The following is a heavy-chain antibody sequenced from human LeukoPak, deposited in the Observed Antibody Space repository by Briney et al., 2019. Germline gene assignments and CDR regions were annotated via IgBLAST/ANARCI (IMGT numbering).Heavy chain of an antibody. CDR1: GFTFSSYS. CDR3: ASRPTKQSTTPMVRGVPIGNY. J-gene: IGHJ4*02. D-gene: IGHD3-10*01. CDR2: ISSSSSYI. Sequence: NPGGSLRLPCTPSGFTFSSYSMNWVRKAPGKGREWVSSISSSSSYIYDADSVKGRFTISRDNAKNSLYLQMNSLRAEDTAVYYCASRPTKQSTTPMVRGVPIGNYWGQGTLVTVSS. V-gene: IGHV3-21*01.